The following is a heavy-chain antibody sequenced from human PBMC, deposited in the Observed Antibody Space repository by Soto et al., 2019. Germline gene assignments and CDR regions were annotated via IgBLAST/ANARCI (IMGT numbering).Heavy chain of an antibody. D-gene: IGHD3-3*01. Sequence: ASVKVSCKTTVYTFTYHAIHWLRQAPGRRLEWLGWINPANGDRRSSVTFQGRVTITTDTSATTAYMDLSSLTSEDTAVYYCETRPPGERYFGVFEWWGQGTLVTVSS. CDR3: ETRPPGERYFGVFEW. CDR2: INPANGDR. J-gene: IGHJ4*02. CDR1: VYTFTYHA. V-gene: IGHV1-3*01.